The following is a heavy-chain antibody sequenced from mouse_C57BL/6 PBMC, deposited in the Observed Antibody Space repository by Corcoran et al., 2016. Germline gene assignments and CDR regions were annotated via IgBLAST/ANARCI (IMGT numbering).Heavy chain of an antibody. Sequence: QIQLVQSGPELKKPGETVKISCKTSGYTFTTYGKSWVKQAPGKGLKWMGWINTYSGVPTYADDFKGRFAFSLETSASTAYLQINNLKNEDTATYFCARTHYGSRYYFDYWGQGTTLTVSS. J-gene: IGHJ2*01. CDR3: ARTHYGSRYYFDY. D-gene: IGHD1-1*01. CDR2: INTYSGVP. V-gene: IGHV9-3*01. CDR1: GYTFTTYG.